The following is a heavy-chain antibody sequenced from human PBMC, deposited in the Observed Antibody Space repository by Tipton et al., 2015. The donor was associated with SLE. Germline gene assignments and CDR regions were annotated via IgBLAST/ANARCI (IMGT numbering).Heavy chain of an antibody. CDR2: IIPIFGTA. Sequence: QSGAEVKKPGSSVKVSCKASGGTFSSYAISWVRQAPGQGLEWMGGIIPIFGTANYAQKFQGRVTITTDESTSTAYMELSSLRSEDTAVYYCARVPYCSGGSCYPTDDYWGQGTLVTVSS. V-gene: IGHV1-69*05. CDR1: GGTFSSYA. J-gene: IGHJ4*02. CDR3: ARVPYCSGGSCYPTDDY. D-gene: IGHD2-15*01.